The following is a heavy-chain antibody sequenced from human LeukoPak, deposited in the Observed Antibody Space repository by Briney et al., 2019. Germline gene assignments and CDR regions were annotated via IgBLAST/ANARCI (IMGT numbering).Heavy chain of an antibody. V-gene: IGHV1-2*02. D-gene: IGHD4-17*01. CDR2: INPNSGGS. Sequence: GASVKVSCKASGYTFTGYYMHWVRQAPGQGLEWMGWINPNSGGSNYAQKFQGRVTMTRDTSISTAYMELSRLRSDDTAVYYCARPSDDYGDRGLDYWGQGTLVTVSS. CDR3: ARPSDDYGDRGLDY. CDR1: GYTFTGYY. J-gene: IGHJ4*02.